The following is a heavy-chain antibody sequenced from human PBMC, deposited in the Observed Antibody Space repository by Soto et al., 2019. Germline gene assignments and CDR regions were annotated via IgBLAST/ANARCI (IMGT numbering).Heavy chain of an antibody. J-gene: IGHJ4*02. V-gene: IGHV1-18*01. CDR2: ISAHSGDT. CDR3: ARTITIIVMAPAH. D-gene: IGHD3-22*01. Sequence: QVHLVQSGAEVTKPGASVKVSCKASGYTFTNYGINWVRRAPGQGLEWMGWISAHSGDTRYAQRFRDRVTMTTDTSTTTAYLELRSLTSEDTAVYYCARTITIIVMAPAHWGQGTLVTVSS. CDR1: GYTFTNYG.